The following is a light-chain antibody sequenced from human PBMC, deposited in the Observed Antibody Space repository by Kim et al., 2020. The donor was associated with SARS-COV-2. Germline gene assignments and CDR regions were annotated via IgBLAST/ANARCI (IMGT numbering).Light chain of an antibody. V-gene: IGLV1-40*01. J-gene: IGLJ3*02. Sequence: QSVLTQPPSVSGAPGQRVTISCTGSGSNLGAGYDVHWYQQFPGAASKLLIYANSNRPSGVPNRFSGSKSGTSASLAITGLQAEDEADYYCQSYDSSLSGSGVFGGGTQLTVL. CDR1: GSNLGAGYD. CDR2: ANS. CDR3: QSYDSSLSGSGV.